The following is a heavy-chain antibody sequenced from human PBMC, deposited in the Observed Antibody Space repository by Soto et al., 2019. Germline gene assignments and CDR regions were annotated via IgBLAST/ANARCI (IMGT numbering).Heavy chain of an antibody. Sequence: VQLVESGGGLVKPGGSLRLSCAASGFTFSSYSMNWVRQAPGKGLEWVSSISSSSSYIYYADSVKGRFTISRDNAKNSLYLQMNSLRAEDTAVYYCAREAATRGWFDPWGQGTLVTVSS. V-gene: IGHV3-21*01. CDR2: ISSSSSYI. J-gene: IGHJ5*02. CDR1: GFTFSSYS. CDR3: AREAATRGWFDP.